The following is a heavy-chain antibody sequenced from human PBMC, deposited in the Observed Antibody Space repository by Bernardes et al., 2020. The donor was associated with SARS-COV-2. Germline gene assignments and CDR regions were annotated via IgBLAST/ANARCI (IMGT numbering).Heavy chain of an antibody. V-gene: IGHV4-34*01. CDR3: ARAPPGRFLEWLSIRNWFDP. CDR2: INHSGST. J-gene: IGHJ5*02. Sequence: ETLSLTCAVYGGSFSGYYWSWIRQPPGKGLEWIGEINHSGSTNYNPSLKSRVTISVDTSKNQFSLKLSSVTAADTAVYYCARAPPGRFLEWLSIRNWFDPWGQGTLVTVSS. CDR1: GGSFSGYY. D-gene: IGHD3-3*01.